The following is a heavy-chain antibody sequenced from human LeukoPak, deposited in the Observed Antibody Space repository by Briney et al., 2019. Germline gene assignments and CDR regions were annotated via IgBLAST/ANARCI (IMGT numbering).Heavy chain of an antibody. CDR3: ARDTESYFDY. Sequence: PGGSLRLSCAASGFTFSSYAMHWVRQAPGKGLEWVAVISYDGSNKYYADSVKGRFTISRDNSTNTLYLQMNSLRAEDTAVYYCARDTESYFDYWGQGTLVTVSS. V-gene: IGHV3-30-3*01. CDR1: GFTFSSYA. D-gene: IGHD1-14*01. CDR2: ISYDGSNK. J-gene: IGHJ4*02.